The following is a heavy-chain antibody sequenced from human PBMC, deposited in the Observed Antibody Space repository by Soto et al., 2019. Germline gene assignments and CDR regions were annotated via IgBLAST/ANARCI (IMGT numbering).Heavy chain of an antibody. CDR3: ARGTLSMVRGVITLNYYFDY. D-gene: IGHD3-10*01. Sequence: XATLWLTGAVYGGSVSGYYWSWIRQPPGKGLEWIGEINHSGSTNYNPSLKSRVTISVDTSKNQFSLILSSVTAADTAVFYCARGTLSMVRGVITLNYYFDYWGQGTLVTVSS. CDR1: GGSVSGYY. CDR2: INHSGST. J-gene: IGHJ4*02. V-gene: IGHV4-34*01.